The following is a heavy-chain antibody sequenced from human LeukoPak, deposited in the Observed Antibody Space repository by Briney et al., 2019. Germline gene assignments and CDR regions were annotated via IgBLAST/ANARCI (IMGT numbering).Heavy chain of an antibody. CDR3: ARGPEITISNWFDP. D-gene: IGHD3-3*01. Sequence: PGGSLRLSCAASGFTFSSYWMLWVRQAPGKGLVWVSRINSDGSSTSYADSVKGRFTISRDNAKNTLYLQMNSLRAEDTAVYYCARGPEITISNWFDPWGQGTLVTVSS. CDR1: GFTFSSYW. J-gene: IGHJ5*02. CDR2: INSDGSST. V-gene: IGHV3-74*01.